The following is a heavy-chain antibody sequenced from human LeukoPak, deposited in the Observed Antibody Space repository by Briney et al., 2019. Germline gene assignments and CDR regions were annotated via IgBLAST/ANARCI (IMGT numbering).Heavy chain of an antibody. CDR3: ATVGYYYDSSGYHTLNFDY. CDR2: ISAYNGNT. V-gene: IGHV1-18*01. CDR1: GYTFTSYG. J-gene: IGHJ4*02. Sequence: ASVKVSCKASGYTFTSYGISWVRQAPGQGLEWMGWISAYNGNTNYAQKLQGRVTMTEDTSTDTAYMELSSLRSEDTAVYYCATVGYYYDSSGYHTLNFDYWGQGTLVTVSS. D-gene: IGHD3-22*01.